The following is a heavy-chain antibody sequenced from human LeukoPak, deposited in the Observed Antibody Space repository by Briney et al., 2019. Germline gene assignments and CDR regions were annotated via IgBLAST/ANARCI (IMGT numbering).Heavy chain of an antibody. CDR3: ARVSILCGGDCCSYAFDI. V-gene: IGHV3-11*04. CDR1: GFTFSDYY. D-gene: IGHD2-21*01. J-gene: IGHJ3*02. Sequence: GGSLRLSCAASGFTFSDYYMSWIRQAPGKGLEWVSYISSSGSTIYYADSVKGRFAISRDNAKNSLYLQMNSLRAEDTAVYYRARVSILCGGDCCSYAFDIWGQGTMVTVSS. CDR2: ISSSGSTI.